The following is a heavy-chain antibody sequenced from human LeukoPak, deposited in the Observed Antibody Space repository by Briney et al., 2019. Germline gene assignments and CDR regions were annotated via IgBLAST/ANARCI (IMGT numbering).Heavy chain of an antibody. CDR1: GFTFSSYG. V-gene: IGHV3-23*01. Sequence: GGSLRLSCAASGFTFSSYGMSWVRQAPGQGLEWVSEISGSGSSTYYADSVKGRFTISRDNSKNTLYLQMNSLRAEDTAVYYCAKVRYCSSTSCYHKTFDYWGQGTLVTVSS. CDR3: AKVRYCSSTSCYHKTFDY. D-gene: IGHD2-2*01. J-gene: IGHJ4*02. CDR2: ISGSGSST.